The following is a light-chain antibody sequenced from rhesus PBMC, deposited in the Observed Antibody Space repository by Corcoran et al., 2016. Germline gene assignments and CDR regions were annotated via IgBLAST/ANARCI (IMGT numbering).Light chain of an antibody. V-gene: IGKV1-28*03. CDR3: LQHNSYPLT. Sequence: DIQMTQSPSSLSASVGDTVTITCRASQGIRSYLNWFQQKPGKAPKLLIYDASSLESGVPSRLSGSGSVTDFTLTISSLQPEDFAAYYCLQHNSYPLTFGGGTKVEIK. CDR1: QGIRSY. J-gene: IGKJ4*01. CDR2: DAS.